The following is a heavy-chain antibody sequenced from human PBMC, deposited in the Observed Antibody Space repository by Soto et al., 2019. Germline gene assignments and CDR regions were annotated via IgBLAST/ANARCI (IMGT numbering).Heavy chain of an antibody. V-gene: IGHV4-34*01. J-gene: IGHJ5*02. CDR3: ARLALRVGAPFP. CDR2: INHSGST. Sequence: SETLSLTCAVYGGSFSGYYWSWIRQPPGKGLEWIGEINHSGSTNYNPSLKSRVTISVDTAKNQFSLKLSSVTAADTAVYYCARLALRVGAPFPWGHGTLVTVSS. CDR1: GGSFSGYY. D-gene: IGHD1-26*01.